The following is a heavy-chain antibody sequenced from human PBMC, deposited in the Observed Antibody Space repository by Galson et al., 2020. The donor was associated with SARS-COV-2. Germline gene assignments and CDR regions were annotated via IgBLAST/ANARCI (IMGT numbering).Heavy chain of an antibody. CDR3: ARDTSGYRPFED. D-gene: IGHD5-12*01. J-gene: IGHJ4*02. V-gene: IGHV4-4*02. Sequence: SETLSLTCAVSGGSMTIYNCWTWVRQPPGKGLEWTGEICHGGGGNYNPSLRSRVTMSVDTSQNQFSLNLISVTAADTAVYYCARDTSGYRPFEDWGQGILVTVSS. CDR1: GGSMTIYNC. CDR2: ICHGGGG.